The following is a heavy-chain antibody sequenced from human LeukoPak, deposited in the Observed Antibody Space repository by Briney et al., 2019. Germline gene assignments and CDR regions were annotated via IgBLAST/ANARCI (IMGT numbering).Heavy chain of an antibody. J-gene: IGHJ4*02. Sequence: PSETLSLTCTVSGCSFSSGDYYGCWVRQPPGRGLEWIGYIYYSGSTYYNPSLKSRVTISVDKSKNQFSLKLSSVTAADTAVYYCARGHYSSGYPETIDYWGQGTLVTVSS. V-gene: IGHV4-30-4*01. D-gene: IGHD3-22*01. CDR1: GCSFSSGDYY. CDR3: ARGHYSSGYPETIDY. CDR2: IYYSGST.